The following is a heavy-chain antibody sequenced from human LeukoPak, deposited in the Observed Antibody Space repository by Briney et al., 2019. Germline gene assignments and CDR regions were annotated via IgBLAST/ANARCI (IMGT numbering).Heavy chain of an antibody. Sequence: ASVKVSCKASGYTFTSYYMHWVRQAPGQGLEWVGIINPSGGSTSYAQKFQGRVTMTRDTSTSTVYMELSSLRSEDTAVYYCARDPRYSGYYGYFDYWGQGTLVTVSS. J-gene: IGHJ4*02. D-gene: IGHD3-22*01. CDR2: INPSGGST. CDR3: ARDPRYSGYYGYFDY. V-gene: IGHV1-46*01. CDR1: GYTFTSYY.